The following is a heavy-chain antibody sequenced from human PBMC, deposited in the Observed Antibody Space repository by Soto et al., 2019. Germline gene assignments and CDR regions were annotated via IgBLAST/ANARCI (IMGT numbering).Heavy chain of an antibody. CDR2: ISAYNGNT. V-gene: IGHV1-18*01. Sequence: ASVKVSCKASGYTFTSYGISWVRQAPGQGLEWMGWISAYNGNTNYAQKLQGRVTMTTDTSTSTAYMELRSLRSDDTAVYYCARDMITFGGVIVPTHFDYWGQGTLVTVS. J-gene: IGHJ4*02. D-gene: IGHD3-16*02. CDR3: ARDMITFGGVIVPTHFDY. CDR1: GYTFTSYG.